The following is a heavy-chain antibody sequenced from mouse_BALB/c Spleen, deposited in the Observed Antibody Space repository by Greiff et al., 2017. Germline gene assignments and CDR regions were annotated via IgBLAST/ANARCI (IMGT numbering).Heavy chain of an antibody. CDR1: GFTFSSYA. Sequence: DVLLVESGGGLVKPGGSLKLSCAASGFTFSSYAMSWVRQSPEKRLEWVAEISSGGSYTYYPDTVTGRFTISRDNAKNTLYLEMSRLRSEATAMYYCARDYDYYAMDYWGQGTSVTVSS. J-gene: IGHJ4*01. D-gene: IGHD2-12*01. V-gene: IGHV5-9-4*01. CDR2: ISSGGSYT. CDR3: ARDYDYYAMDY.